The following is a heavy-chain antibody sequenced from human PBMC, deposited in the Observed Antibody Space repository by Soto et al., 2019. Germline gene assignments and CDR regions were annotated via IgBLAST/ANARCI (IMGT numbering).Heavy chain of an antibody. CDR1: GGSISSYY. CDR2: IYYSGST. J-gene: IGHJ6*02. CDR3: ARHLLVVRGPTSQGGMDV. D-gene: IGHD3-10*01. V-gene: IGHV4-59*08. Sequence: QVQLQESGPGLVKPSETLSLTCTVSGGSISSYYWSWIRQPPGKGLEWIGYIYYSGSTNYNPSLKSRVTISVDTSKTQFSLKLSSVTAADTAVYYCARHLLVVRGPTSQGGMDVWGQGTTVTVSS.